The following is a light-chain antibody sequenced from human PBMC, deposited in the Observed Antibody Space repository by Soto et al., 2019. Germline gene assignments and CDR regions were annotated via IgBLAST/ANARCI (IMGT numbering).Light chain of an antibody. CDR3: QQYNIWPPEPL. Sequence: EIVMTQSPATLSVSPGERATLSCRASQSVSSNLAWYQQKPGQAPRLLIYGASTRATGIPARFSGSGSGTEFTLTISSLQSEDFAVYYCQQYNIWPPEPLFGQGTKLEIK. CDR2: GAS. V-gene: IGKV3-15*01. CDR1: QSVSSN. J-gene: IGKJ2*01.